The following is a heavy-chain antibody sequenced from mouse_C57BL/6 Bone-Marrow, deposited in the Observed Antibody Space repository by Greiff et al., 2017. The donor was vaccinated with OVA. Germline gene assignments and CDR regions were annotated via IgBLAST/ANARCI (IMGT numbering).Heavy chain of an antibody. CDR3: ASPIYYYGSSYGFDV. J-gene: IGHJ1*03. Sequence: EVMLVESGGDLVKPGGSLKLSCAASGFTFSSYGMSWVRQTPDKRLEWVATISSGGSYTYYPDSVKGRFTISRDNAKNTLYLQMSSLKSEDTAMYYCASPIYYYGSSYGFDVWGTGTTVTVSS. D-gene: IGHD1-1*01. CDR2: ISSGGSYT. CDR1: GFTFSSYG. V-gene: IGHV5-6*01.